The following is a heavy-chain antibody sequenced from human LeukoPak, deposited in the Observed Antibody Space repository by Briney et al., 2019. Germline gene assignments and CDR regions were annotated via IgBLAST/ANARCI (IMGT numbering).Heavy chain of an antibody. CDR3: AKHVGATRDLDP. V-gene: IGHV1-2*02. Sequence: GTSVKVPCRASGYPFTGYYIHWVGRAPGQGLEWMGWINPDSGVTDHSQQSQARVTMSRDTSINTAYTEVSGLRFDDTALYYCAKHVGATRDLDPWGQGTLVTVSS. D-gene: IGHD1-26*01. J-gene: IGHJ5*02. CDR1: GYPFTGYY. CDR2: INPDSGVT.